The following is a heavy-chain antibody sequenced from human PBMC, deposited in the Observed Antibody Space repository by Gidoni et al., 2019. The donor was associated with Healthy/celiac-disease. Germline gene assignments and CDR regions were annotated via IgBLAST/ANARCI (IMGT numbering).Heavy chain of an antibody. J-gene: IGHJ4*02. CDR2: IKQDGSEK. CDR3: ARELTTYYYDSSGSYFDY. D-gene: IGHD3-22*01. V-gene: IGHV3-7*01. CDR1: GFTFSSYW. Sequence: EVQLVESGGGLVQPGGSLRLSCSASGFTFSSYWMSWVRQAPGKGLEWVANIKQDGSEKYYVDSVKGRFTISRDNAKNSLYLQMNSLRAEDTAVYYCARELTTYYYDSSGSYFDYWGQGTLVTVSS.